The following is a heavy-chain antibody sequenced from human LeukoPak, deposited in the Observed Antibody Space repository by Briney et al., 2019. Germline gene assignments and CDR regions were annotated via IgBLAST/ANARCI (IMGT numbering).Heavy chain of an antibody. Sequence: PGGSLRLSCTAPGFTFGDYAMGWVRQAPGKGLEWVGFIRSKAYGGTTEYAASVKGRFTISRDDSKSIAYLQMNSLKTEDTAVYHCTRPGEPTRYYYYYMDVWGKGTTVTVSS. CDR1: GFTFGDYA. CDR2: IRSKAYGGTT. V-gene: IGHV3-49*04. D-gene: IGHD3-16*01. CDR3: TRPGEPTRYYYYYMDV. J-gene: IGHJ6*03.